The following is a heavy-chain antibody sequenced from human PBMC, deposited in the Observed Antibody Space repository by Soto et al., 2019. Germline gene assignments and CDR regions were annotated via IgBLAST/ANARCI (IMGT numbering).Heavy chain of an antibody. CDR3: TRGYCSGGSCYYHDY. CDR1: GFTFSGSA. V-gene: IGHV3-73*02. Sequence: EVQLVESGGGLVQPGGSLKLSCAASGFTFSGSAMHWVRQASGKGLEWVGRIRSKANSYATAYAASVKGRFTISRDDSNNTAYLQMNSLKTEDTAVYYCTRGYCSGGSCYYHDYWGQGTLVTVSS. J-gene: IGHJ4*02. D-gene: IGHD2-15*01. CDR2: IRSKANSYAT.